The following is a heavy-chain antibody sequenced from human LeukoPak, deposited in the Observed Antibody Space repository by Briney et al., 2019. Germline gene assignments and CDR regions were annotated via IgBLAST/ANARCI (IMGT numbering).Heavy chain of an antibody. CDR2: ISGSGGGT. Sequence: PGGSLRLSCAASGFTFTSYAMSWVRQAPGKGLEWVSAISGSGGGTYYADSVKGRFTISRDNSKNTLYLQMNSLRAEDTAVYYCAKDTVVVPAPTKLDYWGQGTLVTVSS. J-gene: IGHJ4*02. D-gene: IGHD2-2*01. CDR3: AKDTVVVPAPTKLDY. V-gene: IGHV3-23*01. CDR1: GFTFTSYA.